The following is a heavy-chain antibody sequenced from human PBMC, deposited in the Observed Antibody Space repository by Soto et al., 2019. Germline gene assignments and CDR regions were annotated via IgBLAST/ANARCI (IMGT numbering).Heavy chain of an antibody. J-gene: IGHJ1*01. D-gene: IGHD1-26*01. CDR2: IKQDGSAK. CDR3: ATYSGSFQF. CDR1: GLTFRRYW. V-gene: IGHV3-7*03. Sequence: EVQLVEAGGGLVQPGGSMRLSCAASGLTFRRYWMSWVRQSPGKGLEWGANIKQDGSAKSFVDSVKGRFTISRDNAKNSLYLQMNSLRAEDTAVYYCATYSGSFQFWGQGTMVTVSS.